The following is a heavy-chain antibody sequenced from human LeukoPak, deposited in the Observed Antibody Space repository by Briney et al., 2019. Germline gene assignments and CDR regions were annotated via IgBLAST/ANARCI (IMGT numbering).Heavy chain of an antibody. Sequence: GGSLRLSCAASGFTFSDYYMSWIRQAPGKGLEWVSYISSSGSTIYYADSVKGRFTISRDNAKNSLYLQMNSLRAEDTAVYYCAKDPFLAVVTAIRSDAFDIWGQGTMVTVSS. CDR1: GFTFSDYY. V-gene: IGHV3-11*01. CDR2: ISSSGSTI. CDR3: AKDPFLAVVTAIRSDAFDI. J-gene: IGHJ3*02. D-gene: IGHD2-21*02.